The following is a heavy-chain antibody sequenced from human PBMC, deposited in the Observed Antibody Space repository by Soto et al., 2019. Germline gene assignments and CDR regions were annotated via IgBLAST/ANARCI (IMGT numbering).Heavy chain of an antibody. Sequence: PSETLSLTCTVSGGSISSSSYYWGWIRQPPGKGLEWIGSIYYSGSTYYNPSLKSRVTISVDTSKSQFSLKLSSVTAADTAVYYCAGRITMVRGVIMLPLDWGQGTLVTVSS. CDR1: GGSISSSSYY. J-gene: IGHJ4*02. CDR2: IYYSGST. V-gene: IGHV4-39*01. CDR3: AGRITMVRGVIMLPLD. D-gene: IGHD3-10*01.